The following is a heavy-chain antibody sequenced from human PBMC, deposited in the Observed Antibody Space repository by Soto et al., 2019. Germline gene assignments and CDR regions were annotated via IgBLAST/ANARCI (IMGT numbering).Heavy chain of an antibody. J-gene: IGHJ6*02. V-gene: IGHV3-30-3*01. CDR2: ISYDGSNK. CDR3: ARGSPTLYYGMDV. CDR1: GFTFSSYA. Sequence: QVQLVESGGGVVQPGRSLRLSCAASGFTFSSYAMHWVRQAPGKGLEWVAVISYDGSNKYYADSVKGRFTISRDNSKNTLYLQMNSLRAEDTAVYYCARGSPTLYYGMDVWGQGTTVTVAS.